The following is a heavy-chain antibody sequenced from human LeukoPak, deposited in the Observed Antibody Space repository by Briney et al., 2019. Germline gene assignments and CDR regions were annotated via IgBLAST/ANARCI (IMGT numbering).Heavy chain of an antibody. Sequence: PGRSLRLSCAASGFTFSSYGMHWVRQAPGKGLEGVAVIWYDGSNKYYADSVKGRFTISRDNSKNTLYLQMNSLRAEDTAVYYCARGRTDRAFDYWGQGTLVTVSS. CDR2: IWYDGSNK. CDR3: ARGRTDRAFDY. J-gene: IGHJ4*02. D-gene: IGHD1-14*01. V-gene: IGHV3-33*01. CDR1: GFTFSSYG.